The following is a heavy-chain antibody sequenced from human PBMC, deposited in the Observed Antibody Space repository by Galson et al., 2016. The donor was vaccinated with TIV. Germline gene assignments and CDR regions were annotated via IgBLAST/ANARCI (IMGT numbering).Heavy chain of an antibody. CDR3: SRNMIWAFFALDF. Sequence: QSGAEVKKPGESLRISCKAIGYNFKSYWISWVRQMPGKGLEWLGRIDPSDSSTNYSPSFRGHVTITTDHSISTAYLQWNSLEASDTAIYYCSRNMIWAFFALDFLDQGPVATVSS. CDR2: IDPSDSST. V-gene: IGHV5-10-1*01. J-gene: IGHJ3*01. CDR1: GYNFKSYW. D-gene: IGHD3/OR15-3a*01.